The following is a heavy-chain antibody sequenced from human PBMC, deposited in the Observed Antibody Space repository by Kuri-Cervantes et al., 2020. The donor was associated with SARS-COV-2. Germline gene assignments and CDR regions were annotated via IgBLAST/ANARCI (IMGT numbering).Heavy chain of an antibody. D-gene: IGHD2-2*01. J-gene: IGHJ3*02. CDR2: ISGHSRYI. CDR3: ARLVFVDAFDI. Sequence: GGSLRLSCAASGSAFSDYSMLWFRQAPGKGLEWVSSISGHSRYIYYRDSVKGRFTISRDNARKSLFLQMNSLRVEDTGIYYCARLVFVDAFDIWGQGTMVTVSS. V-gene: IGHV3-21*01. CDR1: GSAFSDYS.